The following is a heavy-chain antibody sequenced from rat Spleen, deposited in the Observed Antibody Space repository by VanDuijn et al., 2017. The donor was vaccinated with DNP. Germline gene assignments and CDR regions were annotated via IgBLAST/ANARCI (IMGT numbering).Heavy chain of an antibody. CDR3: ARGDEVMDA. D-gene: IGHD4-2*01. Sequence: QVQLKESGPGLVQPSQTLSLTCTVSGFSLSSYHVSWVRQPPGKSLVWMGSIWGDGGTAYNSALKSRLSISRDTSKSQVFLKMSSLKTEDTATYYCARGDEVMDAWGQGASVTVSS. CDR1: GFSLSSYH. J-gene: IGHJ4*01. V-gene: IGHV2-32*01. CDR2: IWGDGGT.